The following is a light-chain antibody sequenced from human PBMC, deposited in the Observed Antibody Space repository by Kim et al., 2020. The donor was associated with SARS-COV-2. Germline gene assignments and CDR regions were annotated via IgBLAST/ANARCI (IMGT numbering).Light chain of an antibody. CDR2: QDS. CDR3: QAWDSSTVV. V-gene: IGLV3-1*01. Sequence: PGQTASITCQGDKLGDKYACWYQQKPGQSPVLVIYQDSKRPSGIPERFSGSNSGNTATLTISGTQAMDEADYYCQAWDSSTVVFGGGTQLTVL. CDR1: KLGDKY. J-gene: IGLJ2*01.